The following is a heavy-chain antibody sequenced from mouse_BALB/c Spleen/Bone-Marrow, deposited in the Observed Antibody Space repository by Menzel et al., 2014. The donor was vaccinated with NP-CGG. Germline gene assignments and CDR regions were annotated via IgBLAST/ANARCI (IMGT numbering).Heavy chain of an antibody. CDR2: ISSGGSYT. D-gene: IGHD1-2*01. J-gene: IGHJ4*01. Sequence: EVNVVESGGGLVKPGGSLKLSCAASGFTFSSYAMSWVRQSPEKGLEWVAEISSGGSYTYYPDTVTGRFTISRDNAKNTLYLEMSSLRSEDTAMYYCARDHYGYYTMDYWGQGTSVTVSS. CDR1: GFTFSSYA. CDR3: ARDHYGYYTMDY. V-gene: IGHV5-9-4*01.